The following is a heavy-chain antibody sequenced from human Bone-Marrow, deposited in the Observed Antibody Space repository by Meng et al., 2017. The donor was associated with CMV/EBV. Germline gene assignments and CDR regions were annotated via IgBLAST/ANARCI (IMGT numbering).Heavy chain of an antibody. Sequence: GESLKISCAASGFIVSGNSMSWVRQAPGKGLECVSIIYSEGNTQYADSVKGRFTVSRDNSGNTLHLQMNSLRAEDTAVCYCARASGTYWIGRFDPWGQGTLVTVSS. J-gene: IGHJ5*02. CDR2: IYSEGNT. CDR3: ARASGTYWIGRFDP. V-gene: IGHV3-53*01. D-gene: IGHD1-26*01. CDR1: GFIVSGNS.